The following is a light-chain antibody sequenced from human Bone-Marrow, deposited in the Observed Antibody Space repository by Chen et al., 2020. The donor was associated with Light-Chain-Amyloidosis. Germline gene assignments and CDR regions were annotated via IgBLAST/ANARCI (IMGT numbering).Light chain of an antibody. CDR1: SSDVGRYNY. J-gene: IGLJ3*02. CDR3: SSYAGTNNWV. V-gene: IGLV2-8*01. CDR2: EVT. Sequence: QSALTQPPSASGSPGQSVTVSCTGTSSDVGRYNYVSWYQQLPGKAPQLMIYEVTKRPSGVPVRFSGSKSGNTASLTVSGLRADDEADYFCSSYAGTNNWVFGGGTKVTVL.